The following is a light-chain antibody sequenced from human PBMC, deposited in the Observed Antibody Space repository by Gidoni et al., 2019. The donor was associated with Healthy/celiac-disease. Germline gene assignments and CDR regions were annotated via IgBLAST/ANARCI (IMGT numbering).Light chain of an antibody. CDR2: GAS. Sequence: EIGMTQSPATLSVSAGERATLACRASQSVSSNLAWYQQKPGQAPRLLIYGASTKATGSPARFSGSASGTEFTLTIRSLPSEDFVVYYCQQYNNWPPKGGFTFGPGTKVDIK. J-gene: IGKJ3*01. V-gene: IGKV3-15*01. CDR1: QSVSSN. CDR3: QQYNNWPPKGGFT.